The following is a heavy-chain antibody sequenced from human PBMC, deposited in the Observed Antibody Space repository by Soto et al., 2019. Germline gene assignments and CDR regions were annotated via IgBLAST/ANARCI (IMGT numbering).Heavy chain of an antibody. CDR1: GFTFSNSW. V-gene: IGHV3-7*03. Sequence: EVQLVESGGGLVQPGESLRLSCAASGFTFSNSWMSWVRQAPGKGLEWVANIKEDGSEKDYVDPVKGRFTITRDNAKNSLYLQMNNLRDEDTAVYVCTRKRFGMDVCGQGTTVTVSS. CDR2: IKEDGSEK. CDR3: TRKRFGMDV. J-gene: IGHJ6*02.